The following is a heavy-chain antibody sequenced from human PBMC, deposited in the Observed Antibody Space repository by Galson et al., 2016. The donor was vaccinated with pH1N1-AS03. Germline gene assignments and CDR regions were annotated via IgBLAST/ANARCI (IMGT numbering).Heavy chain of an antibody. CDR2: VHHTGST. CDR1: GYNFNTY. Sequence: SGAEVKKPGESLKISCKGSGYNFNTYWGWVRQSPGQAPEWIGSVHHTGSTYYSPPLKTRLTISVDTSNNQFSLRLTSVTAADTALYYCVRDRKYGGYFDYWGQGALVTVSS. V-gene: IGHV4-38-2*02. J-gene: IGHJ4*02. CDR3: VRDRKYGGYFDY. D-gene: IGHD4/OR15-4a*01.